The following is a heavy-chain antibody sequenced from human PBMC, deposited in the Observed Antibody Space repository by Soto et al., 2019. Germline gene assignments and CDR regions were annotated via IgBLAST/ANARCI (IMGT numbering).Heavy chain of an antibody. CDR3: ARIPGDWGLFDY. J-gene: IGHJ4*02. Sequence: EVQLVESGGGLVQPGGSLRLSCAASGFTFSSYSMNWVRQAPGKGLEWVSYISSSSSTIYYADSVKGRFSISRDNGKNSVYLQMNSLRAEDTAVYYCARIPGDWGLFDYWGQGALVTVTS. V-gene: IGHV3-48*04. D-gene: IGHD7-27*01. CDR1: GFTFSSYS. CDR2: ISSSSSTI.